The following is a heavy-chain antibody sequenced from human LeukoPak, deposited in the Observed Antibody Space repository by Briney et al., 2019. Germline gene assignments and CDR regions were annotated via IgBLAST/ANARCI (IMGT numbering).Heavy chain of an antibody. J-gene: IGHJ6*03. CDR3: ARAGVYSYSYYMDV. Sequence: GGSLRLSCAASRFTFSSYAMHWVRQAPGKGLESVTLISYDGSNKYYADSVKGRFTISRNNSKNTLYLQMHSLRAEHTAVYYCARAGVYSYSYYMDVWGKGTTVTVSS. D-gene: IGHD5-18*01. CDR1: RFTFSSYA. CDR2: ISYDGSNK. V-gene: IGHV3-30*04.